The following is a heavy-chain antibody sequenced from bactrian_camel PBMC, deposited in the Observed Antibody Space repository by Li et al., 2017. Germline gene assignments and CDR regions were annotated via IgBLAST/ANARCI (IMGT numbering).Heavy chain of an antibody. CDR1: GLTFDDYP. Sequence: DVQLVESGGGSVQAGGTLRLSCTASGLTFDDYPMSWFRQAPGKEREGVSCITRSGASTRYADSVKGRFTIARDNAKNTLYLQLNYLKTEDTAMYYCANWGDNYWGQGTQVTVS. CDR2: ITRSGAST. V-gene: IGHV3-1*01. D-gene: IGHD5*01. CDR3: ANWGDNY. J-gene: IGHJ4*01.